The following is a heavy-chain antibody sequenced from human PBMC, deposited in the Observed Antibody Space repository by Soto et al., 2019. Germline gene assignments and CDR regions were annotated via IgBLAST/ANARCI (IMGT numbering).Heavy chain of an antibody. Sequence: EVQLLESGGGLVQPGGSLRLSCAASGFTFSSYAMRWVRQAPGKGLEWVSDISGSGDSTYYADSVKGRFTISRDNSKNTLYLQMHSLRAEDTAVYYCARRGSGSYYDCWGQGTLVTVSS. J-gene: IGHJ4*02. V-gene: IGHV3-23*01. CDR2: ISGSGDST. CDR3: ARRGSGSYYDC. D-gene: IGHD1-26*01. CDR1: GFTFSSYA.